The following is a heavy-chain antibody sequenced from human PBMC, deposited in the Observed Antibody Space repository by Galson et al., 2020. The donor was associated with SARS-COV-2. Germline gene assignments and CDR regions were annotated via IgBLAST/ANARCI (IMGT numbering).Heavy chain of an antibody. CDR1: GGSISSSSYY. D-gene: IGHD3-3*01. J-gene: IGHJ4*02. CDR2: IYYSGST. Sequence: SETLSLTCTVSGGSISSSSYYWGWIRQPPGKGLEWIGSIYYSGSTYYNPSLKSRVTISVDTSKNQFSLKLSSVTAADTAVYYCARAPFPITICGVVIPLYFDYWGQGTLVTVSS. V-gene: IGHV4-39*07. CDR3: ARAPFPITICGVVIPLYFDY.